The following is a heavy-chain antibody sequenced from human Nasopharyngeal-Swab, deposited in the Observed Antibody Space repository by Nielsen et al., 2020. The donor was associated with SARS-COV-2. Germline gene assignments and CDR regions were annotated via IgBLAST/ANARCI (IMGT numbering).Heavy chain of an antibody. V-gene: IGHV3-11*06. D-gene: IGHD1-26*01. Sequence: WIRQPPGKGLEWVAYVSRSSSRSYYADSVEGRFTISRDNPKNSLFLQMDSLRGEDTAVYFCVRDVAMVGATLDTWGQGTLVTVSS. CDR2: VSRSSSRS. J-gene: IGHJ1*01. CDR3: VRDVAMVGATLDT.